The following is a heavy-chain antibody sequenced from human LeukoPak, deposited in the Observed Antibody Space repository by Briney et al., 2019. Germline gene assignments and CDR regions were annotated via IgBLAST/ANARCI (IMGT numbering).Heavy chain of an antibody. D-gene: IGHD5-18*01. CDR3: ASTKVVPAAMNPRGYSYGYQLDY. Sequence: KSSETLSLTCTVSGGSISSYYWGWIRQPPGKGLEWIGYIYYSGSTNYNPSLKSRVTISVDTSKNQFSLKLSSVTAADTAVYYCASTKVVPAAMNPRGYSYGYQLDYWGQGTLVTVSS. J-gene: IGHJ4*02. CDR2: IYYSGST. CDR1: GGSISSYY. V-gene: IGHV4-59*08.